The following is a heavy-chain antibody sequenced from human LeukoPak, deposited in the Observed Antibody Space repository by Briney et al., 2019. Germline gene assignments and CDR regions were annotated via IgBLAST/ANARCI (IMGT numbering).Heavy chain of an antibody. J-gene: IGHJ5*02. D-gene: IGHD6-19*01. V-gene: IGHV1-18*01. Sequence: GASVKASCKASGYTFTSYGISWGRQAPGQGLEWMGWISAYNGNTNYAQKLQGRVTMTTDTSTSTAYMELRSLRSDDTAVYYCARDLIGYSSGTNWFDPWGQGTLVTVSS. CDR1: GYTFTSYG. CDR2: ISAYNGNT. CDR3: ARDLIGYSSGTNWFDP.